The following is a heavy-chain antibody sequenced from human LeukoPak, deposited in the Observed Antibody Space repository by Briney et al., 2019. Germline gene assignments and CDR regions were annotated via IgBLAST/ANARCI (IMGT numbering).Heavy chain of an antibody. J-gene: IGHJ5*02. V-gene: IGHV5-51*01. CDR1: GYRFISYW. CDR3: ARDYYDSSGFYPGSKWFDP. D-gene: IGHD3-22*01. Sequence: NLGESLKISCKGSGYRFISYWIGWVRQMPGKGLEWMGIIFPGDSDTRYSPSFEGQVTISADKSITTAYLQWRSLKASDTAMYYCARDYYDSSGFYPGSKWFDPWGQGTLVTVSS. CDR2: IFPGDSDT.